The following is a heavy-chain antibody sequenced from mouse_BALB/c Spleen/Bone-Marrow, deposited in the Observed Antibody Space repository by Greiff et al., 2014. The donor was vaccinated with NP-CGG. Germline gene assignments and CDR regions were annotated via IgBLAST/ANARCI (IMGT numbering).Heavy chain of an antibody. Sequence: VQLQQPGTVLARPGAAVKMSCKASGYTFSNYWMHWIKQRPGQGLEWIGTIHPGNSDTTYNQKFKGKAELTAVTSTSTAYMKLSSLTNEDSAVYYCTTLARNNFDYWGQGTTLTVSS. CDR3: TTLARNNFDY. CDR1: GYTFSNYW. J-gene: IGHJ2*01. V-gene: IGHV1-5*01. CDR2: IHPGNSDT. D-gene: IGHD3-1*01.